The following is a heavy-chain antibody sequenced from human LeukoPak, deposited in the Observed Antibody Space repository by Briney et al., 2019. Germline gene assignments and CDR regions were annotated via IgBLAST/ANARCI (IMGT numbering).Heavy chain of an antibody. CDR3: AAALYIGQLLSAFDF. CDR1: GDTFKSYG. CDR2: VIPIVDET. Sequence: SVKVSCKASGDTFKSYGISWVRQAPGQGLEWMGRVIPIVDETDYTQKFQGRVTFTADKSTSTAYMELSGLTSEDTAVYYCAAALYIGQLLSAFDFWGQGTPVIVSS. V-gene: IGHV1-69*04. J-gene: IGHJ4*02. D-gene: IGHD3-10*01.